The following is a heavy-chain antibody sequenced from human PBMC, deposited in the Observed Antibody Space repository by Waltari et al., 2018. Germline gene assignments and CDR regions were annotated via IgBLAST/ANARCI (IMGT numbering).Heavy chain of an antibody. CDR1: GGSISGFY. V-gene: IGHV4-59*01. J-gene: IGHJ5*02. CDR2: IYYTGST. Sequence: QVQLQESGPSLLQHSETLSLICTVSGGSISGFYWSWVRQPPGKGLDWIGYIYYTGSTNFNPSLKSRVTMSVDTSKNQFSLKLSSVTAADTAFYYCARGGGGDWEWFDPWGQGTLVTVSS. D-gene: IGHD2-21*02. CDR3: ARGGGGDWEWFDP.